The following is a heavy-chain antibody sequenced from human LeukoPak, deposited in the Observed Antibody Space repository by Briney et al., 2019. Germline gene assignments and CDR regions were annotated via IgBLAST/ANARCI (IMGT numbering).Heavy chain of an antibody. CDR1: GYSISSGYY. CDR2: IYHSGST. J-gene: IGHJ3*02. Sequence: PETLSLTCTVSGYSISSGYYWGWIRQPPGKGLEWIGSIYHSGSTYYNPSLKSRVTISVDTSKNQFSLKLSSVTAADTAVYYCARGDAFDIWGQGTMVTVSS. V-gene: IGHV4-38-2*02. CDR3: ARGDAFDI.